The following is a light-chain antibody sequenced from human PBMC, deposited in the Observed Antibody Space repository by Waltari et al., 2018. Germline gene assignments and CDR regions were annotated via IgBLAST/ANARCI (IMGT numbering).Light chain of an antibody. Sequence: EIVLTQSPGTASLSPGERVTLSCRASQSVGSSSLAWYQQKPGQAPRLVIYRASRRAAGMPAMFSGSGSGTDFSLTSSRLEPEDFAVYYWQQHGTLPATFGQGTKVEIK. CDR3: QQHGTLPAT. J-gene: IGKJ1*01. V-gene: IGKV3-20*01. CDR2: RAS. CDR1: QSVGSSS.